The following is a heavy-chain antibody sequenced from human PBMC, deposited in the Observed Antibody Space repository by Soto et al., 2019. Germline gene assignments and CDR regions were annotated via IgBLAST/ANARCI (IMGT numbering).Heavy chain of an antibody. Sequence: GGSLRLSCVASGFTFDDYGMHWVRQRPGKGLEWVSGITWNSDNIGYADSVKGRFTISRDNAKNSLYLQTNSLRSEDTALYYCAKDRWARDGIDVWGQGTTVTVSS. CDR1: GFTFDDYG. CDR3: AKDRWARDGIDV. V-gene: IGHV3-9*01. J-gene: IGHJ6*02. CDR2: ITWNSDNI.